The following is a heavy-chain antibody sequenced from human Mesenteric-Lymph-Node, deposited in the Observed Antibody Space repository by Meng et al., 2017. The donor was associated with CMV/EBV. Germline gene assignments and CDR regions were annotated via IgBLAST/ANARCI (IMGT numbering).Heavy chain of an antibody. V-gene: IGHV4-4*02. Sequence: LSLTCAVSGGSVSSSDWWSWVRQPPGKGLEWIGEIYHSGSTNYSPSLESRVTISVDKSKNHFSLKLSSVTDADTAVYYCAFVAAGYWGQGTLVTVSS. CDR3: AFVAAGY. J-gene: IGHJ4*02. D-gene: IGHD6-25*01. CDR2: IYHSGST. CDR1: GGSVSSSDW.